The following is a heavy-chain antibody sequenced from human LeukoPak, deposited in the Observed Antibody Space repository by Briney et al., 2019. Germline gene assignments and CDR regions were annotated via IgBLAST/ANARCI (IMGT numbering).Heavy chain of an antibody. V-gene: IGHV4-34*01. CDR1: GVSFSGYY. CDR3: ARGGRLRFYYYYMDV. Sequence: SETLSLSCAVYGVSFSGYYWSWIRQPPGKGLEWIGEINHSGSTNYNPSLKSRVTISVDTSKNQFSLKLSSVTAADTAVYYCARGGRLRFYYYYMDVWGKGTAVTVSS. D-gene: IGHD3-16*01. J-gene: IGHJ6*03. CDR2: INHSGST.